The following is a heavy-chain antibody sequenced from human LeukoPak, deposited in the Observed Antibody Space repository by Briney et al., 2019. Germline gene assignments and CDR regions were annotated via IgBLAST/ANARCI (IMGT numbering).Heavy chain of an antibody. J-gene: IGHJ4*02. D-gene: IGHD1-26*01. CDR1: GFTFSDVW. CDR3: AKDPKWELRMGNYFDY. V-gene: IGHV3-23*01. Sequence: PGGSLRLSCAASGFTFSDVWMSWVRQAPGKGLEWVSAISGSGGSTYYADSVKGRFTISRDNSKNTLYLQMNSLRAEDTAVYYCAKDPKWELRMGNYFDYWGQGTLVTVSS. CDR2: ISGSGGST.